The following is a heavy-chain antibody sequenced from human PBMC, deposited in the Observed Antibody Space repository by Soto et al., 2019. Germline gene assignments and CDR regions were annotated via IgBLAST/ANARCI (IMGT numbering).Heavy chain of an antibody. CDR1: GFIFSDYY. Sequence: VQLVESGGGLVKPGGSLRLSCAASGFIFSDYYMAWIRQDPGKGLEWVSDISSGGGAKNVADSVRGRFTISRDNAKNTVYLHVNTLRDEDTAVYDCARGGAMGVDYWGQGTLVTVSS. CDR2: ISSGGGAK. J-gene: IGHJ4*02. V-gene: IGHV3-11*04. CDR3: ARGGAMGVDY. D-gene: IGHD1-26*01.